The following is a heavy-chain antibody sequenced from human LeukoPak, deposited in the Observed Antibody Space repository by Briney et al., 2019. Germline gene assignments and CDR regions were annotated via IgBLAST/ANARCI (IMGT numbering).Heavy chain of an antibody. V-gene: IGHV3-23*01. D-gene: IGHD3-10*01. CDR2: ISGSGGT. J-gene: IGHJ4*02. CDR3: AGAEGPNNFGSFGH. Sequence: PGGSLRLSCAVSGFTFRTYAMSWVRQAPGKGLDWFSAISGSGGTYYADSVKGRFTISRDNSKSTLYLQMNSLRAEDTAVYFCAGAEGPNNFGSFGHWGQGTLVTVSS. CDR1: GFTFRTYA.